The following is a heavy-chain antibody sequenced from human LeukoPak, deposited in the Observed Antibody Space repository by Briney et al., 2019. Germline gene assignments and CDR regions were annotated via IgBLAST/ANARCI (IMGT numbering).Heavy chain of an antibody. J-gene: IGHJ3*02. Sequence: SETLSLTCTVSGGSISSYYWSWMRQPGGKGLEWIGRIYTSGSTNYNPSLKSRVTMSVDTSKNQFSLKLSSVTAADTAVYYCARELSSCYYLAFDIWGQGTMVTVSS. CDR2: IYTSGST. D-gene: IGHD3-22*01. CDR3: ARELSSCYYLAFDI. V-gene: IGHV4-4*07. CDR1: GGSISSYY.